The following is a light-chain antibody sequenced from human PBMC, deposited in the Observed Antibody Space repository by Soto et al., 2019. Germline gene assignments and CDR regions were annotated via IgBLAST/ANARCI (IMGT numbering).Light chain of an antibody. J-gene: IGLJ2*01. CDR2: GNS. V-gene: IGLV1-40*01. CDR3: HSYDSSLSGHVV. Sequence: HSVLTQPPSLSGAQGQRVTISCTGSSSNIGAGYDVHWYQQLPGTAPKLLIYGNSNRPSGVPDRFSGYKSGTSASLAITGLQAEDESDYYCHSYDSSLSGHVVFGGGTKLTVL. CDR1: SSNIGAGYD.